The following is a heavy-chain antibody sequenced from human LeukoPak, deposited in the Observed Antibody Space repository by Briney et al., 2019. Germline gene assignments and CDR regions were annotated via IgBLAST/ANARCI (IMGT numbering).Heavy chain of an antibody. J-gene: IGHJ5*02. CDR3: THTHPQEQWPVPCWFDP. D-gene: IGHD6-19*01. Sequence: SGPTLVKPTQTLTLTCTFSGFSLSTSGVGVGWIRQPPGKALEWLALIYWDDDKRYSPSLKSRLTITKDTSKNQVVLTMTNMDPVDTATYYCTHTHPQEQWPVPCWFDPWGQGTLVTVSS. CDR1: GFSLSTSGVG. CDR2: IYWDDDK. V-gene: IGHV2-5*02.